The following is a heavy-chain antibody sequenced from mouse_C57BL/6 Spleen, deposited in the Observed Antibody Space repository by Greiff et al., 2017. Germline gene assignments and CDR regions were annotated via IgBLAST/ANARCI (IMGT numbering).Heavy chain of an antibody. V-gene: IGHV5-17*01. J-gene: IGHJ1*01. CDR3: ARATYYLDEYYFDD. CDR2: ISSGSSTT. D-gene: IGHD1-1*01. Sequence: EVKLVESGGGLVKPGGSLKLSCAASGFTFSDYGMYWVRQAPEKGLEWVAYISSGSSTTYYPDTVKGRFTFSRDNAKNTMYLQMTSLRSEDTAMYYCARATYYLDEYYFDDWGQGTTVTVSS. CDR1: GFTFSDYG.